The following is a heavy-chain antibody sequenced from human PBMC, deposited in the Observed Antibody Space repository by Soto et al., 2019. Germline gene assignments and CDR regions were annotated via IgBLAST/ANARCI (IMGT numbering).Heavy chain of an antibody. CDR1: GFTVSSKY. D-gene: IGHD2-2*01. V-gene: IGHV3-66*01. J-gene: IGHJ5*01. CDR2: THSGGST. Sequence: QPGGSLRLSCAVSGFTVSSKYMSWVRQAPGKGLEWVSVTHSGGSTDYADSVKGRFTISRDTSKNTLYLQMNNLRVEDTALYYCARVGEKGVVPHGRWSWFDSWGQGTPVTVPS. CDR3: ARVGEKGVVPHGRWSWFDS.